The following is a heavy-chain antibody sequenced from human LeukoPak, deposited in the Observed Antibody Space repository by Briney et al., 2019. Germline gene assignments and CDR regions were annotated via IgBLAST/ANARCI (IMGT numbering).Heavy chain of an antibody. Sequence: SETLSLTCTVSGGSISSRPYYWGWIRQPPGKGLEWIGYIYYSGSTNYNPSLKSRVTISVDTSKNQFSLKLSSVTAADTAVYYCAREGGVFDPWGQGTLVTVSS. D-gene: IGHD3-16*01. CDR3: AREGGVFDP. CDR1: GGSISSRPYY. J-gene: IGHJ5*02. V-gene: IGHV4-61*05. CDR2: IYYSGST.